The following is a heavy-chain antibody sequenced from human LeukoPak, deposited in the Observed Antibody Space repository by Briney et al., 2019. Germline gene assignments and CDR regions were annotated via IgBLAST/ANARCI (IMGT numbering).Heavy chain of an antibody. V-gene: IGHV4-34*01. D-gene: IGHD3-10*01. J-gene: IGHJ5*02. CDR2: INHGGST. Sequence: SETLSLTCAIYGGSLSGYYWSWIRQPPGKGLEWIGEINHGGSTNYNPSLKSRVTISVDTSKNQFSLKLSSVTAADTAVYYCAGTYYYGSGSYSSPSLNWFDPWGQGTLVTVSS. CDR1: GGSLSGYY. CDR3: AGTYYYGSGSYSSPSLNWFDP.